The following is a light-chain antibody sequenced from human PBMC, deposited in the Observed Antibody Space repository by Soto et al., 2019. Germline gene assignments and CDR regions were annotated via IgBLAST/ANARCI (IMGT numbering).Light chain of an antibody. CDR2: VNI. CDR3: QSYDSSLRVL. CDR1: SSNIGAGYD. Sequence: SVLTQPPSVSGAPGQRVTISCTGDSSNIGAGYDVHWYQQLPGTAPKLLIYVNINRPSGVPDRFSASRSDSSASLAITGLQAEDEADYYCQSYDSSLRVLFGGGTKVTVL. J-gene: IGLJ2*01. V-gene: IGLV1-40*01.